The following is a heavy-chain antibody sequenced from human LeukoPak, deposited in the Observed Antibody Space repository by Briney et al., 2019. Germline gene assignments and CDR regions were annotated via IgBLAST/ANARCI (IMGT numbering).Heavy chain of an antibody. J-gene: IGHJ3*02. CDR1: GGSISSGSYY. Sequence: PSETLSITCTVSGGSISSGSYYWSWIRQPAGKGLEWIGRIYTSGSTNYNPSLKSRVTISVDTSKNQFSLKLSSVTAADTAVYYCASEVVPADIEGGDAFDIWGQGTMVTVSS. V-gene: IGHV4-61*02. CDR2: IYTSGST. D-gene: IGHD2-2*02. CDR3: ASEVVPADIEGGDAFDI.